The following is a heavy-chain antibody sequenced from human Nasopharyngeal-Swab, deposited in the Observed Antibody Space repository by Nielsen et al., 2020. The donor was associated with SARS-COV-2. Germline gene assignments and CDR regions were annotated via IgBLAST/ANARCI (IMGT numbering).Heavy chain of an antibody. CDR3: AKGVGSRDGYFGLGYYYMDV. CDR2: IRYDGSNK. J-gene: IGHJ6*03. CDR1: GFTFSSYG. D-gene: IGHD5-24*01. V-gene: IGHV3-30*02. Sequence: GESLKISCAASGFTFSSYGMHWFRQAPGKGLEWVAFIRYDGSNKYYADSVKGRFTISRDNSKNTLYLQMNSLRAEDTAVYYCAKGVGSRDGYFGLGYYYMDVWGKGTTVTVSS.